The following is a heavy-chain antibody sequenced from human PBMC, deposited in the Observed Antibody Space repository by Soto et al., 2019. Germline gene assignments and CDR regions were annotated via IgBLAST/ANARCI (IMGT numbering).Heavy chain of an antibody. J-gene: IGHJ4*02. Sequence: GGSLRLSCAASGFTFSSYAMHWVRQAPGKGLEWVAVISYDGSNKYYADSVKGRFTTSRDNSKNTLYLQMNSLRAEDTAVYYCARDLLPAMAPIDYWGQGTLVTVSS. D-gene: IGHD5-18*01. CDR3: ARDLLPAMAPIDY. CDR2: ISYDGSNK. V-gene: IGHV3-30-3*01. CDR1: GFTFSSYA.